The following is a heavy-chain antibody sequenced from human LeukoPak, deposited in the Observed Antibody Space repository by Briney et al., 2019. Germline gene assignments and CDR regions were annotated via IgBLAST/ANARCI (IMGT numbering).Heavy chain of an antibody. CDR3: ACPHGLLGELSLYVDY. CDR2: IIPIFGTA. V-gene: IGHV1-69*01. J-gene: IGHJ4*02. CDR1: GGTFSSYA. Sequence: SVKVSCKASGGTFSSYAISWVRQAPGQGLEWMGGIIPIFGTANYAQKFQGRVTITADESTSTAYMELSSLRSEDTAVYYCACPHGLLGELSLYVDYWGQGTLVTVSS. D-gene: IGHD3-16*02.